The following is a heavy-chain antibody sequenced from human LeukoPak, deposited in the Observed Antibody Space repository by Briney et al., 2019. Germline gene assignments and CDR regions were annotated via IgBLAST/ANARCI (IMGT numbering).Heavy chain of an antibody. D-gene: IGHD3-22*01. CDR2: IYPGDSDT. CDR3: ARRGGGDDSSGYFGA. J-gene: IGHJ4*02. Sequence: GESLKISCKGSGYSFTSYWIGWVRQMPGKGLEWMGIIYPGDSDTGYSPSFQGQVTISADKSISTAYLQWSSLKASDTAMSYCARRGGGDDSSGYFGAWGQGTLVTVSS. V-gene: IGHV5-51*01. CDR1: GYSFTSYW.